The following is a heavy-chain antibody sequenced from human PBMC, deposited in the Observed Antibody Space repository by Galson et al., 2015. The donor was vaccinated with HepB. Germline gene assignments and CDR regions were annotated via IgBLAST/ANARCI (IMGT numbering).Heavy chain of an antibody. J-gene: IGHJ1*01. CDR1: GLTFRLSA. CDR2: IGDAGDRK. D-gene: IGHD3-10*01. CDR3: ASGETTSLRH. V-gene: IGHV3-23*01. Sequence: SLRLSCATSGLTFRLSAMSWVRQGPGKGLEWVSGIGDAGDRKYYVDFAKGRFTISRDNSKSTLYLQMDSLRVEDTAVYYCASGETTSLRHWGRGTFVTVSS.